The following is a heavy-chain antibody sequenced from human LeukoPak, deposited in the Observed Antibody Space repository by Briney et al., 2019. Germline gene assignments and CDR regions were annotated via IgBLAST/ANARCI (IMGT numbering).Heavy chain of an antibody. CDR2: IKQDESEK. CDR3: ARDKDVGPTLFDY. V-gene: IGHV3-7*01. J-gene: IGHJ4*02. Sequence: ETLSLTCTVSGDSISSGNYYWSWIRQPAGKGLEWVANIKQDESEKYYVDSVKGRFTISRDNAKNSLYLQMNSLRAEDTAVYYCARDKDVGPTLFDYWGQGSLVTVSS. D-gene: IGHD1-26*01. CDR1: GDSISSGNYY.